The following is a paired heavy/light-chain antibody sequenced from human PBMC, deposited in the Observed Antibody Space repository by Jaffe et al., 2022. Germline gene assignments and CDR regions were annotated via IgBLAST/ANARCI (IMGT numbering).Light chain of an antibody. CDR3: QQCGISMT. CDR2: DAS. V-gene: IGKV1-33*01. CDR1: QDISNC. Sequence: DIQMTQSPSSLSASVGDRVTITCQASQDISNCLNWYQQRPGIAPKLLIYDASILETGVPSRFSGSGYGTYFTFTITSLQPEDIGTYYCQQCGISMTFGGGTKVEIK. J-gene: IGKJ4*01.
Heavy chain of an antibody. D-gene: IGHD1-26*01. CDR2: ISRSGETK. CDR1: GFTFSDYY. J-gene: IGHJ4*02. V-gene: IGHV3-11*01. Sequence: QVQVVESGGGLVKPGGSLTLSCAASGFTFSDYYMSWIRQPPGKGLEWISFISRSGETKYYADSVKGRFTISRDNTKKSLYLQMNSLRAEDTAMYYCVRGGARRGDYWGQGTLVTVSS. CDR3: VRGGARRGDY.